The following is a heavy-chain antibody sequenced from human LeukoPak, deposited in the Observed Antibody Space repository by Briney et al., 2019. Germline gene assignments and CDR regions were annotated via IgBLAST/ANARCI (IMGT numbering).Heavy chain of an antibody. CDR3: GRQGASYAFDI. CDR1: GFTVSSNY. D-gene: IGHD1-26*01. J-gene: IGHJ3*02. CDR2: IHSDGSNT. V-gene: IGHV3-74*01. Sequence: GGSLRLSCAASGFTVSSNYMSWVRQAPGKGLVWVSRIHSDGSNTNYADSVKGRFTISRDNAKNTLYLQMNSLRAEDTAVYYCGRQGASYAFDIWGQGTTVTVSS.